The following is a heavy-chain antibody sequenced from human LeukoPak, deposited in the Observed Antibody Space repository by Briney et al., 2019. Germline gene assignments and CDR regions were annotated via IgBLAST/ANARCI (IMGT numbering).Heavy chain of an antibody. D-gene: IGHD3-3*01. J-gene: IGHJ3*02. CDR2: INPNSGGT. Sequence: ASVKVSCKASGYTFTGYYMHWVRQAPGQGLEWMGWINPNSGGTNYAQKFQGRVTMTRDTSISTAYMELSRLRSDDTAVNYCARVERFYDFWSGYYGDDAFDIWGQGTMVTVSS. CDR3: ARVERFYDFWSGYYGDDAFDI. CDR1: GYTFTGYY. V-gene: IGHV1-2*02.